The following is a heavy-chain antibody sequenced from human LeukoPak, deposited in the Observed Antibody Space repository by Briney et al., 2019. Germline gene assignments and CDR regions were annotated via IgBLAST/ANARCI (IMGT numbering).Heavy chain of an antibody. J-gene: IGHJ4*02. CDR3: ARLPTVTFFDY. V-gene: IGHV4-39*01. Sequence: SETLSLTCTVSGGSISGSSYYWGWIRQPPGKGLEWIGNIYYSGSTYYNPSLKSRVTISVGTSKNQFSLKLSSVTAADTAVYYCARLPTVTFFDYWGQGTLVTVSS. CDR2: IYYSGST. CDR1: GGSISGSSYY. D-gene: IGHD4-17*01.